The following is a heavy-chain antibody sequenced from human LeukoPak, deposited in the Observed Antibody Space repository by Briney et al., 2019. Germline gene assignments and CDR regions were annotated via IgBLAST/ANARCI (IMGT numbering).Heavy chain of an antibody. J-gene: IGHJ5*02. Sequence: GASVKVSCKVSGYTLTELSMHWVRQAPGKGLEWMGGFDPEDGETIYAQKFRGRVTMTEDTSTDTAYMELSSLRSEDTAVYYCATVLSSVSWFDPWGQGTLVTVSS. V-gene: IGHV1-24*01. D-gene: IGHD2/OR15-2a*01. CDR3: ATVLSSVSWFDP. CDR2: FDPEDGET. CDR1: GYTLTELS.